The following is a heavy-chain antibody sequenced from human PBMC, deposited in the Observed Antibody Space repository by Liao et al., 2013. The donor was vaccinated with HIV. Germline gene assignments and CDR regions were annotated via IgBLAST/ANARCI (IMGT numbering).Heavy chain of an antibody. CDR1: GASITSYY. J-gene: IGHJ2*01. CDR2: MYMNGST. Sequence: QVQLQESGPGLVKPSETLSLTCSVSGASITSYYWSWIRQPAGKRLEWIGRMYMNGSTDYNPSLRSRVSLSADTSKNQFSLKLSSVTAADTAVYYCARDNPSWYWYFDLWAVAPWSLSPQ. D-gene: IGHD2-2*01. V-gene: IGHV4-4*07. CDR3: ARDNPSWYWYFDL.